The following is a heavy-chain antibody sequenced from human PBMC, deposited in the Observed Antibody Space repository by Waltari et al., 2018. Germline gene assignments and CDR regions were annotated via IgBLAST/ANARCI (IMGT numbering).Heavy chain of an antibody. J-gene: IGHJ3*01. Sequence: QLQLQESGPGPVKPSETLSLTCSVAGGSITTNRHYWVWIRQPPGQGPEWIGTIFYNGATYTSPSLESRLTMSRDTSKNQLSLTLGSVTATDTSVYFCATYIGASIGTAAFDVWGQGTMVTVSS. CDR2: IFYNGAT. CDR1: GGSITTNRHY. D-gene: IGHD5-12*01. CDR3: ATYIGASIGTAAFDV. V-gene: IGHV4-39*01.